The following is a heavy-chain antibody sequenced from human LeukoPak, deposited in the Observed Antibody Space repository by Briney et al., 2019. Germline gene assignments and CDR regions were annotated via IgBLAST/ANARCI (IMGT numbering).Heavy chain of an antibody. CDR1: GFTFSSYS. D-gene: IGHD3-3*01. CDR3: ARAQAPITIFGVVSGFDY. Sequence: GGSLRLSCAASGFTFSSYSMNWVRQAPGKGLEWVSSISSSSSYIYYANSVKGRFTISRDNAKISLYLQMNSLRAEDTAVYYCARAQAPITIFGVVSGFDYWGQGTLVTVSS. CDR2: ISSSSSYI. J-gene: IGHJ4*02. V-gene: IGHV3-21*01.